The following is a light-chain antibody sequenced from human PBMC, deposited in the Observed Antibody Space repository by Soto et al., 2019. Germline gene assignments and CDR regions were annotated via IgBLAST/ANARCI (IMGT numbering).Light chain of an antibody. V-gene: IGLV4-69*01. CDR2: LNSDGSH. Sequence: QPVLTQSPSASASLGASVKLTCTLSSGHSSYAIAWHQQQPEKGPRYLMKLNSDGSHSKGDGIPDRFSGSSSGAERYLTISSLQSEDEADYYCQTWGTGHVVFGGGTKPTVL. J-gene: IGLJ2*01. CDR1: SGHSSYA. CDR3: QTWGTGHVV.